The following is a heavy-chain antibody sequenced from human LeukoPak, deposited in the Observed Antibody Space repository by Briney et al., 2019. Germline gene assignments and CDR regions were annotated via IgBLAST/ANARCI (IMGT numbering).Heavy chain of an antibody. V-gene: IGHV4-38-2*02. CDR2: IYYSGST. Sequence: SETLSLTCTVSGYSVSSGYYWGWIRQPPGKGLEWIGIIYYSGSTYYNPSLKSRVTLSVDTSKNQFSLKLSSVTAADTAVYYCAMRSFGVVIIHDYWGQGTLVTVSS. CDR3: AMRSFGVVIIHDY. D-gene: IGHD3-3*01. J-gene: IGHJ4*02. CDR1: GYSVSSGYY.